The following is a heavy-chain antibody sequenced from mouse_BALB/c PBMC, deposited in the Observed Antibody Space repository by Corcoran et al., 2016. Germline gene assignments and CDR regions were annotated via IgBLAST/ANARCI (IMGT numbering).Heavy chain of an antibody. Sequence: QIQLVQSGPELKKPGETVKISCKASGYTFTNYGMNLVKQAPGKGLKWMGWINTYTGEPTYADDFKGRFAFSLETSASTAYLQINNLKNEDTATYFCARFITTATSLFDYWGQGTTLTVSS. V-gene: IGHV9-3-1*01. D-gene: IGHD1-2*01. CDR1: GYTFTNYG. J-gene: IGHJ2*01. CDR3: ARFITTATSLFDY. CDR2: INTYTGEP.